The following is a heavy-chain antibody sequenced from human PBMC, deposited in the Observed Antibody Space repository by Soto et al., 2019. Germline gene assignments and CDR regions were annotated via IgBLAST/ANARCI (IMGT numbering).Heavy chain of an antibody. CDR3: AKEFTMVRGVRMAYYYYYMDV. Sequence: GGSLRLSCAASGFTFSSYGMHWVRQAPGKGLEWVAVISYDGSNKYYADSVKGRFTISRDNSKNTLYLQMNSLRAEDTAVYYCAKEFTMVRGVRMAYYYYYMDVWGKGTTVTVSS. D-gene: IGHD3-10*01. CDR2: ISYDGSNK. J-gene: IGHJ6*03. CDR1: GFTFSSYG. V-gene: IGHV3-30*18.